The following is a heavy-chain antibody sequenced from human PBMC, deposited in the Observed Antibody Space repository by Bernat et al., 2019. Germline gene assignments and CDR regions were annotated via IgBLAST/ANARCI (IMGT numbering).Heavy chain of an antibody. V-gene: IGHV4-4*02. CDR3: ARPYYYYLDV. J-gene: IGHJ6*03. CDR2: VYYNGNT. CDR1: GGSVSSKNW. Sequence: QVQLQESGPGLVEPSGTLSHTCGVSGGSVSSKNWWGWVRQSPGKGLEWIGEVYYNGNTNYNPSLSGRVTISVDKSKNQFSLKLTSVTAADTAVYYCARPYYYYLDVWGTGTTVTVSS.